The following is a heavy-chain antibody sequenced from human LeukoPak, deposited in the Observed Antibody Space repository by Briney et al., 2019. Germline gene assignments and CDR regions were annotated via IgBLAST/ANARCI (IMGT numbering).Heavy chain of an antibody. CDR3: AREASSGWYLDY. Sequence: GASVKVSCKASGYTFTSYYMHWVRQAPGQGLEWMGIINPSGGSTSYAQKFQGRVTVTRDTSTSTVYMELSSLRSEDTAVYYCAREASSGWYLDYWGQGTLVTVSS. CDR2: INPSGGST. D-gene: IGHD6-19*01. J-gene: IGHJ4*02. V-gene: IGHV1-46*01. CDR1: GYTFTSYY.